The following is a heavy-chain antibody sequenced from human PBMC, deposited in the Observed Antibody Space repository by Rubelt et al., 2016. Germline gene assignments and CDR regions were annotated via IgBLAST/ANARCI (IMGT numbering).Heavy chain of an antibody. CDR3: ARVISGVEYSSSWHFDY. V-gene: IGHV1-18*01. CDR2: ISAYNGNT. CDR1: GYTFTSYG. Sequence: QVQLVQSGAEVKKPGASVKVSCKASGYTFTSYGISWVRQAPGQGLEWMGWISAYNGNTNYAQKLQGRVTRTTDTSTSTAYMELSSLRSDDTAVYYCARVISGVEYSSSWHFDYWGQGTLVTVSS. J-gene: IGHJ4*02. D-gene: IGHD6-13*01.